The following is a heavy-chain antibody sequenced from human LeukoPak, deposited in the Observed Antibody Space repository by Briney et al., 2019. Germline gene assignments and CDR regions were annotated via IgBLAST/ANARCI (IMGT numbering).Heavy chain of an antibody. D-gene: IGHD5-18*01. Sequence: SETLSLTCTVSDGSISSSGYYWSWIRQPPGKGLEWIGYIYYSGSTNYNPSLKSRVTISVDTSKNQFSLKLSSVTAADTAVYYCARDPGYSYGGYYYYYYGMDVWGQGTTVTVSS. CDR2: IYYSGST. CDR3: ARDPGYSYGGYYYYYYGMDV. V-gene: IGHV4-61*08. J-gene: IGHJ6*02. CDR1: DGSISSSGYY.